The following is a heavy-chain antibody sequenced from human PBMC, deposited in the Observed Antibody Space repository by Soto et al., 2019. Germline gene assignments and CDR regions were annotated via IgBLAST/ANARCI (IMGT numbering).Heavy chain of an antibody. D-gene: IGHD2-15*01. V-gene: IGHV1-69*12. CDR3: PRESRYCSGGSCYFLPGIDY. CDR1: GGTFSSYA. Sequence: QVQLVQSGAEVKKPGSSVKVSCKASGGTFSSYAISWVRQAPGQGLEWMGGIIPIFGTANYAQKFQGRVTITADESTSTDNMERSSLRSEDTAVYYCPRESRYCSGGSCYFLPGIDYWGQGTLVTVSS. CDR2: IIPIFGTA. J-gene: IGHJ4*02.